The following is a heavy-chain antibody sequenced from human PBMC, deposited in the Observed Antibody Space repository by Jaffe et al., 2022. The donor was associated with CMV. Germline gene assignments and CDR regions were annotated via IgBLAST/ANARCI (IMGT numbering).Heavy chain of an antibody. CDR2: IIPILGIA. Sequence: QVQLVQSGAEVKKPGSSVKVSCKASGGTFSSYAISWVRQAPGQGLEWMGRIIPILGIANYAQKFQGRVTITADKSTSTAYMELSSLRSEDTAVYYCARDHYYDSSGPEAENWFDPWGQGTLVTVSS. D-gene: IGHD3-22*01. CDR1: GGTFSSYA. V-gene: IGHV1-69*09. J-gene: IGHJ5*02. CDR3: ARDHYYDSSGPEAENWFDP.